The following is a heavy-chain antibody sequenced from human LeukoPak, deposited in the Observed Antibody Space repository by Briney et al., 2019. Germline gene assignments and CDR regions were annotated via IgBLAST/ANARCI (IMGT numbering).Heavy chain of an antibody. J-gene: IGHJ6*03. CDR2: IYYSGST. Sequence: SETLSLTCTVSGGSISSHYWSWIRQPPGKGLEWIGYIYYSGSTNYNPSLKSRVTISVDTSKNQFSLKLSSVTAADTAVYYCARGSASYYCYYMDVWGKGTTVTVSS. CDR3: ARGSASYYCYYMDV. V-gene: IGHV4-59*11. CDR1: GGSISSHY.